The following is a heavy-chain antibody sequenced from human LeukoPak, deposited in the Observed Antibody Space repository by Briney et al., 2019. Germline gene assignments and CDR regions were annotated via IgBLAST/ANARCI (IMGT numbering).Heavy chain of an antibody. CDR2: IYYSGST. J-gene: IGHJ6*03. Sequence: PSETLSLTCTVSGGSISSSSYYWGWIRQPPGKGLEWIGSIYYSGSTYYNPSLKSRVTISVDTSKNQFSLKLSSVTAADTAVYYCARSGYSYGDLDYYYYYMDVWGKGTTVTVSS. V-gene: IGHV4-39*07. D-gene: IGHD5-18*01. CDR3: ARSGYSYGDLDYYYYYMDV. CDR1: GGSISSSSYY.